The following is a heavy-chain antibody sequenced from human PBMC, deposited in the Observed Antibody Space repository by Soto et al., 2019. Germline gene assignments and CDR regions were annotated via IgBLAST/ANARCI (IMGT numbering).Heavy chain of an antibody. CDR1: GYTFTSYG. CDR3: ARERRRQYYYDSSGYQLAGFDI. V-gene: IGHV1-18*01. D-gene: IGHD3-22*01. Sequence: ASVKVSCKASGYTFTSYGISWVRQAPGQGLEWMGWISAYNGNTNYAQKLQGRVTMTTDTSTSTAYMELRSLRSDDTAVYYCARERRRQYYYDSSGYQLAGFDIWGQVTMVTVSS. CDR2: ISAYNGNT. J-gene: IGHJ3*02.